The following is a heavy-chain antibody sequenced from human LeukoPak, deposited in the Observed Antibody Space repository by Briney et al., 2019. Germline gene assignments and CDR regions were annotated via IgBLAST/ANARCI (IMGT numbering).Heavy chain of an antibody. J-gene: IGHJ6*03. Sequence: PGGSLRLSCAASGFTFSSYGMHWVRQAPGKGLEWVAFIRYDGSNKYYADSVKGRFTISRDNSKNTLYLQMNSLRAEDTAVYYCAKDSYDSSGYYYYYYYMDVWGKGTTVTISS. D-gene: IGHD3-22*01. CDR1: GFTFSSYG. CDR3: AKDSYDSSGYYYYYYYMDV. CDR2: IRYDGSNK. V-gene: IGHV3-30*02.